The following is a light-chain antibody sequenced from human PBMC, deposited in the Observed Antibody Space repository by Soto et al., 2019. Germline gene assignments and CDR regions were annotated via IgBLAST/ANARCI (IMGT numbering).Light chain of an antibody. Sequence: DIQLTQSPSFLSASVGDRVTITCRANQGFSSDLAWYQLKPGKAPNLLIYRASTLQSGVPSRFSGSGSGTEFTLTISSLQPEDSATYYCQQVNNYPLTFGGGTKVEIK. CDR1: QGFSSD. CDR2: RAS. V-gene: IGKV1-9*01. J-gene: IGKJ4*01. CDR3: QQVNNYPLT.